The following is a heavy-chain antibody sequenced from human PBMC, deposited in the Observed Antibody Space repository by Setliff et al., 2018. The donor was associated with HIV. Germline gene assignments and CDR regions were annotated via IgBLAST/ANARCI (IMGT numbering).Heavy chain of an antibody. V-gene: IGHV3-74*01. CDR1: GFTFSNYW. Sequence: GGSLRLSCVASGFTFSNYWMHWVRQAPGKGLVWVSRINTDGSDTDYADSVRGRFTISRDNAKNTLYLQMTSLRAEDTAVYYCARGPQYNFWGGYLGLWGRGTLVTVSS. CDR3: ARGPQYNFWGGYLGL. CDR2: INTDGSDT. J-gene: IGHJ4*02. D-gene: IGHD3-3*01.